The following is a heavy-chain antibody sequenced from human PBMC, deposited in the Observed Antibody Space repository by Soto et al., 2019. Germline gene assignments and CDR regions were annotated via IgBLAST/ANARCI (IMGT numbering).Heavy chain of an antibody. CDR2: ISSGGSVI. V-gene: IGHV3-11*01. CDR1: GFTSSDYY. Sequence: QVQLVESGGGLVKPGGSLRLSCVASGFTSSDYYMSWFRQAPGKGLEWVSYISSGGSVIYSADSMKGRFTISRDNAKNSLYLQVNSLRAEDTAVYYCAREPRDDYMISGGFDYWGQGTLVTVSS. J-gene: IGHJ4*02. CDR3: AREPRDDYMISGGFDY. D-gene: IGHD4-4*01.